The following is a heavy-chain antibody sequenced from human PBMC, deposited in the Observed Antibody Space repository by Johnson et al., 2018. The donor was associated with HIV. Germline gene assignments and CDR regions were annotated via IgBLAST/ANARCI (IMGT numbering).Heavy chain of an antibody. Sequence: VQLVESGGGLVQPGGSLRLSCVASGFTLSSYWIHWVRRAPGKGLVWVSRINSDGSSTSYADSVKGRFTISRDNSKNTLYLQMNSLRVEDTAVYYCAKDYHDDYGGNYHDAFDIWGQGTMVTISS. CDR3: AKDYHDDYGGNYHDAFDI. CDR1: GFTLSSYW. J-gene: IGHJ3*02. V-gene: IGHV3-74*01. CDR2: INSDGSST. D-gene: IGHD4-23*01.